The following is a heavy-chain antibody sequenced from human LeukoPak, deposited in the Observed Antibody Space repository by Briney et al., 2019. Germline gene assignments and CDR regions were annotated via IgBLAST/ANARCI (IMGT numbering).Heavy chain of an antibody. CDR1: GGTFSIYA. J-gene: IGHJ4*02. Sequence: SVKVSFKASGGTFSIYAISWVRQAPGQGLEWMGRIIPILGIANYAQKFQGRVTITAGKSTSTAYMELSSLRSEDTAVYYCALHYYDSSGYYAPFDYWGQGTLVTVSS. V-gene: IGHV1-69*04. CDR3: ALHYYDSSGYYAPFDY. CDR2: IIPILGIA. D-gene: IGHD3-22*01.